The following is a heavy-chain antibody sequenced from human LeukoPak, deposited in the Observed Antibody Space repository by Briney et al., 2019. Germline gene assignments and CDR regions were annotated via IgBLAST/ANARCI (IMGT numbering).Heavy chain of an antibody. CDR2: ISYDGSNK. CDR3: ARDYYDSSGYFGFDY. J-gene: IGHJ4*02. V-gene: IGHV3-30*04. Sequence: GRSLRLSCVASGFTFSSYAMHWVRQAPGKGLEWVAVISYDGSNKYYADSVKGRFTISRDNSKNTLYLQMNSLRAEDTAVYYCARDYYDSSGYFGFDYWGQGTLVTVSS. D-gene: IGHD3-22*01. CDR1: GFTFSSYA.